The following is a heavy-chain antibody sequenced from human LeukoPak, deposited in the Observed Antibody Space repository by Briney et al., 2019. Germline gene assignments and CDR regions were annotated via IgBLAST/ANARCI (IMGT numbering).Heavy chain of an antibody. CDR3: ASGYYGTRTLAFDY. Sequence: SETLSLTCTVSGGSIGSYYWSWIRQPPGKGREWMGYIYYSGSTNYNPSLKSRVTISVDTSKNQFSLKLSSVTAADTAVYYCASGYYGTRTLAFDYWGQGTLVTVSS. V-gene: IGHV4-59*01. CDR1: GGSIGSYY. D-gene: IGHD4-17*01. J-gene: IGHJ4*02. CDR2: IYYSGST.